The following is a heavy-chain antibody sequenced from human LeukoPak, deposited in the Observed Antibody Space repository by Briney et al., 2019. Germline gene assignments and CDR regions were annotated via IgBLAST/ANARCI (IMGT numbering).Heavy chain of an antibody. Sequence: GGSLRLSCAASGFTFSSYSMSWVRQAPAKGLVWFSSISSRSSYIYYADSVKGRFTISRDNAKNPLYLQMNSLRAEDTAVYYCARDRACSSTSCYYRAPTLIGYWGQGTLVTVSS. V-gene: IGHV3-21*01. J-gene: IGHJ4*02. D-gene: IGHD2-2*01. CDR2: ISSRSSYI. CDR3: ARDRACSSTSCYYRAPTLIGY. CDR1: GFTFSSYS.